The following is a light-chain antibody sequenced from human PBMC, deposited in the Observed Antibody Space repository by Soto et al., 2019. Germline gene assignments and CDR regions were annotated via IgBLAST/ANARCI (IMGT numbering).Light chain of an antibody. CDR2: AAS. CDR1: QGISSW. Sequence: DIQITQSPFSLSSFLLVVVLITCLASQGISSWLAWYQQKPGQAPKLLIYAASSLQSGVPSRFSGSGSGTDFTLTISSLQPQDFATYYCQQANSFPQTFGQGTRLDIK. J-gene: IGKJ5*01. CDR3: QQANSFPQT. V-gene: IGKV1D-12*01.